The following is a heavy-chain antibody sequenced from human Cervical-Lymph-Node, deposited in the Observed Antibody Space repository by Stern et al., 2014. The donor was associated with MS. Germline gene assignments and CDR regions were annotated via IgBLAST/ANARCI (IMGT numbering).Heavy chain of an antibody. V-gene: IGHV4-59*01. Sequence: VQLVESGPGLVKPSETLSLTCTVSGGSIGGYYWCWIRQPPGKGLEFIGYVFYSEPNYNPALNSRVTISVDMSKNRLSLKLSSVTAADTAVYYCARVDTTMFGYYFNYWGQGTLVTVSS. J-gene: IGHJ4*02. CDR1: GGSIGGYY. D-gene: IGHD5-18*01. CDR2: VFYSEP. CDR3: ARVDTTMFGYYFNY.